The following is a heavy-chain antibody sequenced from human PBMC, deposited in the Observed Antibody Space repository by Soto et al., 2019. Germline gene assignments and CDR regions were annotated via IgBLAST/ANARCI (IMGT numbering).Heavy chain of an antibody. J-gene: IGHJ6*02. CDR1: GGSISSGDYY. Sequence: PSETLSLTCTVSGGSISSGDYYWSWIRRHPGKGLEWIGYIYYSGSTSYNPSLKSRVTISVDTSKNQFSLKLSSVTAADTAVYYCARDQVGITGTTDYYGMDVWGQGTTVTVSS. CDR2: IYYSGST. D-gene: IGHD1-7*01. V-gene: IGHV4-31*03. CDR3: ARDQVGITGTTDYYGMDV.